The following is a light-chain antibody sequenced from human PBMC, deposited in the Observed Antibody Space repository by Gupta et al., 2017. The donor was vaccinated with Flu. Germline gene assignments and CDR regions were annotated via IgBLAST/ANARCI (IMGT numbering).Light chain of an antibody. Sequence: SALPQPASVSGSPGQSITISCSGTSSDVGSSNIVSWCQQHPGKAPKVMIYEVNKRPAGVADRFSGSKSGNTASLTIFGLQGEDEADYYCCSRGRAGGYVFGTRTKVTVL. CDR1: SSDVGSSNI. J-gene: IGLJ1*01. CDR3: CSRGRAGGYV. V-gene: IGLV2-23*02. CDR2: EVN.